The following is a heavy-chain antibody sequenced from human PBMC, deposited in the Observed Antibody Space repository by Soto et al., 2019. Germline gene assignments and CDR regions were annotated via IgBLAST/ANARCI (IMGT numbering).Heavy chain of an antibody. CDR1: GGSISSGGYS. V-gene: IGHV4-30-2*01. CDR2: IYHSAST. CDR3: ASVQDF. D-gene: IGHD1-1*01. Sequence: PSETQSLTCAVSGGSISSGGYSWSWIRQPPGKGLELIGYIYHSASTYYNPSLKSRVTISVDRSKNQLSLKLSSVTAADTAVYYCASVQDFWGQGTLVNVSS. J-gene: IGHJ4*02.